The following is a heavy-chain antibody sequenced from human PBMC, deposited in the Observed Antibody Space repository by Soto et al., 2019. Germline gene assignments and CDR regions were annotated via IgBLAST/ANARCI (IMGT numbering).Heavy chain of an antibody. V-gene: IGHV4-59*12. D-gene: IGHD2-21*02. CDR3: AREDDGGDRDYYGLDV. Sequence: SETLSLTCTVSGGSISSYYWSWIRQPPGKGLEWIGYIYYSGSIIYNPSLKSRVTISIDTSKNQFSLQLSPVTAADTAVYFCAREDDGGDRDYYGLDVWGQGTTVTVSS. J-gene: IGHJ6*02. CDR1: GGSISSYY. CDR2: IYYSGSI.